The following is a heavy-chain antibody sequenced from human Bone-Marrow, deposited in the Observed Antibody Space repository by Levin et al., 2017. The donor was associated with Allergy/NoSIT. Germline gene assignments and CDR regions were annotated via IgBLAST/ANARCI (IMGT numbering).Heavy chain of an antibody. V-gene: IGHV3-9*01. D-gene: IGHD3-3*01. J-gene: IGHJ3*02. CDR1: GFSFRDYA. CDR2: ISWRSDKI. CDR3: VKDIRRHDFWSGYYRPDAFDM. Sequence: GGSLRLSCVASGFSFRDYAMHWVRQAPGKGLEWVSGISWRSDKIDYADSVKGRFTISRDNAKNSLHLQMNSLRAEDTAVYYCVKDIRRHDFWSGYYRPDAFDMWGQGTMVTVSS.